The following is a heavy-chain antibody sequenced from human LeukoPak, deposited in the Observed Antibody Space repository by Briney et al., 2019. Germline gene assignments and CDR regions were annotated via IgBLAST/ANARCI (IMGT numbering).Heavy chain of an antibody. D-gene: IGHD4-17*01. CDR3: ARDCSTVTNQPGLGFDP. CDR2: IYDSGST. V-gene: IGHV4-31*03. J-gene: IGHJ5*02. Sequence: SETLSLTCTVPGGSISSGGYYWSWIRLHPGKGLEWIGYIYDSGSTYYNPSLKSRVTISVNTSKNQFTLKLSSVTAADTAVYYCARDCSTVTNQPGLGFDPWGQGTLVTVSS. CDR1: GGSISSGGYY.